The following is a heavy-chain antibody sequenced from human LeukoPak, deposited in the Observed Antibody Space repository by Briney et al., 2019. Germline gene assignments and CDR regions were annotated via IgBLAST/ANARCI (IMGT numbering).Heavy chain of an antibody. CDR1: GYTFTSYG. CDR3: AREYSLYDYVWGSYRSGWFDP. V-gene: IGHV1-18*01. Sequence: ASVKVSCKASGYTFTSYGISWVRQAPGQGLEWMGWISAYNGNTNYAQKLQGRVTMTTDTSTSTAYMELRSLRSDDTAVYYCAREYSLYDYVWGSYRSGWFDPWGQGTLVTVSS. D-gene: IGHD3-16*02. CDR2: ISAYNGNT. J-gene: IGHJ5*02.